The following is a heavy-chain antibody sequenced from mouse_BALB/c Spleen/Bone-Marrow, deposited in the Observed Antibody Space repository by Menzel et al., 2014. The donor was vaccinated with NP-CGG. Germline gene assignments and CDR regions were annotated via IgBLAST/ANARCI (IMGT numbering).Heavy chain of an antibody. D-gene: IGHD2-1*01. V-gene: IGHV5-6-3*01. J-gene: IGHJ2*01. Sequence: EVKLVESGGGLVQPEGSLKLSCAASGFTFSNYGMSWVRQTPDKRLELVATINGNGGSTYYPDSVKGRFTISRDTAKNTLYLQMSSLKSEETAMYYCVRGNYGNYVDYFDFWGQGTTLTVSS. CDR1: GFTFSNYG. CDR3: VRGNYGNYVDYFDF. CDR2: INGNGGST.